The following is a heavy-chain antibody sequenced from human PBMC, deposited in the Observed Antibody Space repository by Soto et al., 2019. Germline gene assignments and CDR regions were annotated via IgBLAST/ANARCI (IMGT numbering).Heavy chain of an antibody. CDR2: ISSSSSYI. CDR1: GFTFSSYS. Sequence: GGSLRLSCAASGFTFSSYSMNWGRQAPGKGLEWVSSISSSSSYIYYADSVKGRFTISRDNAKNSLYLQMNSLRAEDTAVYYCARRKITGTTLNYYYYGMDVWGQGTTVTVSS. V-gene: IGHV3-21*01. CDR3: ARRKITGTTLNYYYYGMDV. D-gene: IGHD1-20*01. J-gene: IGHJ6*02.